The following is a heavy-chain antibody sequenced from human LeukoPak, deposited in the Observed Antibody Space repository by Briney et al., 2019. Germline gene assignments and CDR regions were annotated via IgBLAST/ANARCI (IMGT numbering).Heavy chain of an antibody. J-gene: IGHJ5*02. CDR1: GGTFSSYA. V-gene: IGHV1-69*04. Sequence: GASVKVSCKASGGTFSSYAISWVRQAPGQGLEWMGRIIPILGIANYAQKFQGRVTITADKSTSTAYMELSSLRSEDTAVYYCAREGSYGPEDPWGQGTLVTVSS. CDR3: AREGSYGPEDP. D-gene: IGHD5-18*01. CDR2: IIPILGIA.